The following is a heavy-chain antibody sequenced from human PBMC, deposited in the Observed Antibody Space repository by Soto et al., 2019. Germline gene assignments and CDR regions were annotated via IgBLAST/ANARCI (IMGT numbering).Heavy chain of an antibody. CDR3: ARHGSSSWQEPPGVQH. CDR1: GDSISSYY. V-gene: IGHV4-59*08. Sequence: QVQLQESGPGLVKPSETLSLTCTVSGDSISSYYWSWIRQPPGRGLEWIGYNYYSGSTNYNPSLKSRVTISVDRSKTQFSLKVNSVTAADTAVYYCARHGSSSWQEPPGVQHWGQGTLVTVSS. CDR2: NYYSGST. J-gene: IGHJ1*01. D-gene: IGHD6-13*01.